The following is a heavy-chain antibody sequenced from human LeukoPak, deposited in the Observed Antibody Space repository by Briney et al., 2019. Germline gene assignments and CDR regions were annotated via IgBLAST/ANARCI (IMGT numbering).Heavy chain of an antibody. D-gene: IGHD3-22*01. CDR3: TTAHLGEDHYDSSGYWGSEY. CDR1: GFTFSNAW. Sequence: GGSLRLSCAASGFTFSNAWMSWVRQAPGKGLEWVGRIKSKTDGGTTDYAAPVKGRFTISRDDSKNTLYLQMNSLKTEDTAVYYCTTAHLGEDHYDSSGYWGSEYWGQGTLVTVSS. V-gene: IGHV3-15*01. J-gene: IGHJ4*02. CDR2: IKSKTDGGTT.